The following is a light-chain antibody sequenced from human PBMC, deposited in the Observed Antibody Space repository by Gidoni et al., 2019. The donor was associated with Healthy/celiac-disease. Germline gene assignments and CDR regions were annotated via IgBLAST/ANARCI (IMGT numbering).Light chain of an antibody. CDR2: GAS. Sequence: DIQMTQSPSSLSASVGDRVTITCRASQSIRSYLNWYQQKPGKAPKLLIYGASSSQSGVPSRFSGSGSGTDFTLTISSLQPEDFATYYCQQSYSTPNSFGQGTKLEIK. V-gene: IGKV1-39*01. CDR3: QQSYSTPNS. J-gene: IGKJ2*03. CDR1: QSIRSY.